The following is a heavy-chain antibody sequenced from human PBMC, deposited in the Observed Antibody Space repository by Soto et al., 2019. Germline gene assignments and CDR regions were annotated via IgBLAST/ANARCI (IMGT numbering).Heavy chain of an antibody. D-gene: IGHD3-16*01. CDR3: ARARLKRYLFSDCDH. V-gene: IGHV3-48*02. Sequence: EVQLAESGGGLVHPGGSLRLSCAASGFTFSNYNMNWVRQAPGKGLQWVSYISSSSGTIFYADSVKGRFTISSADARNSRYLRMNGQRDEDTAVYYCARARLKRYLFSDCDHWGQVVLVTVSS. J-gene: IGHJ4*02. CDR2: ISSSSGTI. CDR1: GFTFSNYN.